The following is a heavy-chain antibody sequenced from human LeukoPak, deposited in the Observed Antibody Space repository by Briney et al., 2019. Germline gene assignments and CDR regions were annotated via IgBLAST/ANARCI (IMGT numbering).Heavy chain of an antibody. CDR2: ISAYNGNT. J-gene: IGHJ1*01. CDR3: ALYYSGRYGYFKH. CDR1: GYIFGSYG. Sequence: ASVKVSCKASGYIFGSYGISWVRQAPGQGLEWMGWISAYNGNTNYAQKLQGRVTMTTDTSTSTAYMELRSLRSDDTAVYYCALYYSGRYGYFKHWGQGTLVTVSS. V-gene: IGHV1-18*01. D-gene: IGHD1-26*01.